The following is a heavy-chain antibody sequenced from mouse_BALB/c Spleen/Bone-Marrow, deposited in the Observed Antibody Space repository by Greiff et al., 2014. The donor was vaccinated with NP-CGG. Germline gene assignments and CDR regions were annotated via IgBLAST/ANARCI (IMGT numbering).Heavy chain of an antibody. CDR2: IYPGDGDT. CDR1: GYAFSSYW. V-gene: IGHV1-80*01. J-gene: IGHJ2*01. D-gene: IGHD2-10*02. Sequence: QVHVKQSGAELVRPGSSVKISCKASGYAFSSYWMNWVKQRPGQGLEWIGHIYPGDGDTNYNGKFKGKATLTADKSSSTAYMQLSSLTSEDSAVYFCARQYGNYFDYWGQGTTLTVSS. CDR3: ARQYGNYFDY.